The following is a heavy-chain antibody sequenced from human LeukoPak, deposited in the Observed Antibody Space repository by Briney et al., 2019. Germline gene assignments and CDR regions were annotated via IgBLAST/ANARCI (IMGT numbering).Heavy chain of an antibody. J-gene: IGHJ5*02. CDR3: AREDYYDSGSFDP. D-gene: IGHD3-22*01. Sequence: ASVKVSCKASGHTFTSYDINWVRQATGQGLEWMGWMNPNSGNTAYAQKFQGRVTMTRNTSISTAYMELSSLRSEDTAVYYCAREDYYDSGSFDPWGQGTLVTVSS. CDR2: MNPNSGNT. CDR1: GHTFTSYD. V-gene: IGHV1-8*02.